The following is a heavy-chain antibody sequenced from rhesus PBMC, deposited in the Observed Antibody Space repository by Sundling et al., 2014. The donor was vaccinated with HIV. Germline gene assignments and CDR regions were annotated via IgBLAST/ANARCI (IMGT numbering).Heavy chain of an antibody. Sequence: QVQLQESGPGVVKPSETLSLTCAVSGGSISDSYRWSWIRQPPGKGLEWIGYIHGSSTSTNYNPSLKSRVTISKDTSKNQFSLKLSSVTAADTAVFYCAREDSSGWSESHFDYWGQGVLVTVSS. J-gene: IGHJ4*01. D-gene: IGHD6-31*01. CDR1: GGSISDSYR. CDR2: IHGSSTST. V-gene: IGHV4S10*01. CDR3: AREDSSGWSESHFDY.